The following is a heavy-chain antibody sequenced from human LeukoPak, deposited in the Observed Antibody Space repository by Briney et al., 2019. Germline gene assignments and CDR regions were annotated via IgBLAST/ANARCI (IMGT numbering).Heavy chain of an antibody. CDR2: ISWNSGSI. D-gene: IGHD6-13*01. V-gene: IGHV3-9*03. Sequence: PGGSLRLSCAASGFTFDDYAMHWVRQAPGKGLEWVSGISWNSGSIGYADSVKGRFTISRDNAKNSLYLQMNSLRAEGMALYYCAKDSTAAAGGVFDYWGQGTLVTVSS. J-gene: IGHJ4*02. CDR3: AKDSTAAAGGVFDY. CDR1: GFTFDDYA.